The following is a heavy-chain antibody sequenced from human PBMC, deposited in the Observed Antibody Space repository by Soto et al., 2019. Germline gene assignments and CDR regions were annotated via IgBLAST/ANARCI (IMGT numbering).Heavy chain of an antibody. V-gene: IGHV1-8*02. J-gene: IGHJ4*02. CDR2: MNLYNGNT. CDR3: ARGPGDLGYFDY. D-gene: IGHD3-10*01. Sequence: QVQLVQSGAEVKKPGASVKVSCRASGYTFTSYEINWVRQAPGQGLEWMGWMNLYNGNTAYAQNFQGRVSMTRNTSISTAYMELSSLRSDDTALYYCARGPGDLGYFDYWGQGALVTVSS. CDR1: GYTFTSYE.